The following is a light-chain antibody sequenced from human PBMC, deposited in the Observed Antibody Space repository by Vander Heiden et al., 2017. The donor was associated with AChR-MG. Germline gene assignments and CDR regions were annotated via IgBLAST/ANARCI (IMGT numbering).Light chain of an antibody. CDR1: SPNIGGRP. J-gene: IGLJ3*02. Sequence: TPGQRVTISCSRSSPNIGGRPVDWYRHLPGPAPKLLIYTNDQRPSGSPARFSGSNSGSSASLTISGLQSEDEADYYCAAWEGGRNGWVFGGGTKLTVL. CDR3: AAWEGGRNGWV. CDR2: TND. V-gene: IGLV1-44*01.